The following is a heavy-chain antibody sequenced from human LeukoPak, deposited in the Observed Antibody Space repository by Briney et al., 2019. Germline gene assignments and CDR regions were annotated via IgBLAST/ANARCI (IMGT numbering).Heavy chain of an antibody. Sequence: NASETLSLTCSVSGGSIRSSNSFWGWIRQPPGERLEWIATIYYNGNTYYNPSLQSRVTISVDTSTNQFSLKLNSVIAADTAVYYCARATAAPSSYFFDHWGQGTLVTVSS. V-gene: IGHV4-39*07. CDR3: ARATAAPSSYFFDH. CDR2: IYYNGNT. J-gene: IGHJ4*02. D-gene: IGHD6-25*01. CDR1: GGSIRSSNSF.